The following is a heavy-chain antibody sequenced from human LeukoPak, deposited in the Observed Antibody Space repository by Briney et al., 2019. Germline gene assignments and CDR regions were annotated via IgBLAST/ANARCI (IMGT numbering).Heavy chain of an antibody. J-gene: IGHJ3*02. V-gene: IGHV3-74*01. CDR2: INPDGSST. Sequence: PEGSLRLSCAASGFTFSYFWXHWVRXTPGKGLVWVSRINPDGSSTGYADAVKGRFTISRDNAKNTLSLQLSSLRADDTAVYYCVRGPFDIWGQGTMVTVSS. CDR3: VRGPFDI. CDR1: GFTFSYFW.